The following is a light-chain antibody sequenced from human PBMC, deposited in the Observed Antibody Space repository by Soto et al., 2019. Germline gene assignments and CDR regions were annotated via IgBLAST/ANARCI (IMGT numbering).Light chain of an antibody. J-gene: IGKJ5*01. Sequence: DIVLTQSPATLSLSPGERATLSCRASQSVSTYLAWYQQKPGQAPRLFIYDASTRATGIPARFSGSGSGTDFTLTISSLEPEDFAVYYCQQRSKWPITFGQGTRLEIK. CDR1: QSVSTY. CDR2: DAS. V-gene: IGKV3-11*01. CDR3: QQRSKWPIT.